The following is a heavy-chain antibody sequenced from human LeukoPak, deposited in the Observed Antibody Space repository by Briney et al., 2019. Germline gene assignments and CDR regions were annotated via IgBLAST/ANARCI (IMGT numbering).Heavy chain of an antibody. CDR3: TRESRIPPGHDAFDI. J-gene: IGHJ3*02. Sequence: GGSLRLSCAASGFTFSNYGMSWVRQAPGKGLEWVGFIRRTAYGGTPEYAASVKGRFIISRDDSKSIAYLQMNSLKIDDTAVYFCTRESRIPPGHDAFDIWGQGTMVSVSS. CDR2: IRRTAYGGTP. D-gene: IGHD5-18*01. CDR1: GFTFSNYG. V-gene: IGHV3-49*04.